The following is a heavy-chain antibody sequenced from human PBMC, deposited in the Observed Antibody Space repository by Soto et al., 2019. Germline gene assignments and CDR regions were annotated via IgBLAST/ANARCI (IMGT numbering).Heavy chain of an antibody. V-gene: IGHV3-30*18. CDR2: ISYDGSNK. CDR3: AKASNWNYSRGYFDL. Sequence: QVQLVESGGGVVQPGRSLRLSCAASGFTFSSHGMHWVRQAPGKGLEWVAVISYDGSNKYYADSVKGRFTISRDNSKNTLYLQMNSLRAEDTAVYYCAKASNWNYSRGYFDLWGRGTLVTVSS. CDR1: GFTFSSHG. D-gene: IGHD1-7*01. J-gene: IGHJ2*01.